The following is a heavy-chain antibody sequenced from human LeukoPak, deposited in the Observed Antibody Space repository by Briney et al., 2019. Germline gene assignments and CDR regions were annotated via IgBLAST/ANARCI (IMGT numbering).Heavy chain of an antibody. CDR3: AKDYVYQLLTWGIDY. CDR1: GFTFSSYA. Sequence: GGSLRLSCAASGFTFSSYAMSWVRQAPGKGLEWVSAISGSGGSTYYADSVKGRFTISRDNSKNTLYLQMNSLRAEDAAVYYCAKDYVYQLLTWGIDYWGQGTLVTVSS. J-gene: IGHJ4*02. V-gene: IGHV3-23*01. D-gene: IGHD2-2*01. CDR2: ISGSGGST.